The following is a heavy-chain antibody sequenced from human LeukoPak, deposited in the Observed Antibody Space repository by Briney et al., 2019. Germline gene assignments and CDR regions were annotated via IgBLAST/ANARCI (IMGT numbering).Heavy chain of an antibody. CDR1: GGSIGSSSYY. CDR2: IYYSGST. V-gene: IGHV4-39*07. J-gene: IGHJ4*02. D-gene: IGHD4-17*01. Sequence: SETLSLTCTVSGGSIGSSSYYWGWIRQPPGKGQEWIGSIYYSGSTYYNPSLKSRVTISVDTSKNQFSLKLSSVTAADTAVYYCAREPPSTGTAYSENEYWGQGTLVTVSS. CDR3: AREPPSTGTAYSENEY.